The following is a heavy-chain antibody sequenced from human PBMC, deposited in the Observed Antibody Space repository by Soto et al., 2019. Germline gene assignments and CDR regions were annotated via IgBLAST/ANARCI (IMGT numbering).Heavy chain of an antibody. Sequence: PGGSLRLSCAASGFTFSSYAMHWVRQAPGKGLEWVAVISYDGSNKYYADSVKGRFTISRDNSKNTLYLQMNSLRAEDTAVYYCARDSRYFDWLPSYYFDYWGQGTLVTVSS. J-gene: IGHJ4*02. CDR2: ISYDGSNK. CDR3: ARDSRYFDWLPSYYFDY. V-gene: IGHV3-30-3*01. CDR1: GFTFSSYA. D-gene: IGHD3-9*01.